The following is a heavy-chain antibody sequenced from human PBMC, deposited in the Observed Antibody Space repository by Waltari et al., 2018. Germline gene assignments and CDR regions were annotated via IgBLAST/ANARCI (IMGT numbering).Heavy chain of an antibody. CDR3: ARRGQQLVLGAFDI. V-gene: IGHV3-48*04. J-gene: IGHJ3*02. CDR2: ISRSSSTI. CDR1: GFTFRSYS. D-gene: IGHD6-13*01. Sequence: EVQLVESGGGLVQPGGSLRLSCAASGFTFRSYSMNWVRPAPGKGLEWVSYISRSSSTIYYADSVKGRFTISRDNAKNSLYLQMNSLRAEDTAVYYCARRGQQLVLGAFDIWGQGTMVTVSS.